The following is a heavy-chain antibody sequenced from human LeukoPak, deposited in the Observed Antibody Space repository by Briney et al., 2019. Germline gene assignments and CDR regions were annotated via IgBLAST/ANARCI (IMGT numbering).Heavy chain of an antibody. CDR2: IYYSGST. Sequence: SETLSLTCTVSGGSISSYYWSWIRQPPGKGLEWIGYIYYSGSTNYNPSLKSRVTISVDTSKNQFSLKLSSVTAADTAVYYCARGIAGESSLWFGELLYDYYYGTDVWGQGTTVTVSS. D-gene: IGHD3-10*01. V-gene: IGHV4-59*01. CDR1: GGSISSYY. J-gene: IGHJ6*02. CDR3: ARGIAGESSLWFGELLYDYYYGTDV.